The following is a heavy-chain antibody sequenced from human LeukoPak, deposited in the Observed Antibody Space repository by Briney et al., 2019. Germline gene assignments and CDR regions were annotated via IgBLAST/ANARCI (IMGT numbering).Heavy chain of an antibody. V-gene: IGHV3-53*01. CDR3: ARGRYDSSGYYIYDAFDM. CDR1: GFIVSAIY. J-gene: IGHJ3*02. Sequence: PGGSLRLSCAASGFIVSAIYMSWVRQAPGKGLEWVSVIYSGGSTYYADSVKGRFTISRDNSKNTLYLQMNSLRAEDTAVYYCARGRYDSSGYYIYDAFDMWGQGTMVTVSS. CDR2: IYSGGST. D-gene: IGHD3-22*01.